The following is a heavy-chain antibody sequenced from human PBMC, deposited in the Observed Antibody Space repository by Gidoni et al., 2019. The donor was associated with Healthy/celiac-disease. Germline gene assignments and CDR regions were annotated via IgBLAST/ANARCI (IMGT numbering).Heavy chain of an antibody. J-gene: IGHJ4*02. Sequence: LEWMGWINPNSGGTNYAQKFQGWVTMTRDTSISTAYMELSRLRSDDTAVYYCARAGRYFDWLLNSLDYWGQGTLVTVTS. V-gene: IGHV1-2*04. D-gene: IGHD3-9*01. CDR3: ARAGRYFDWLLNSLDY. CDR2: INPNSGGT.